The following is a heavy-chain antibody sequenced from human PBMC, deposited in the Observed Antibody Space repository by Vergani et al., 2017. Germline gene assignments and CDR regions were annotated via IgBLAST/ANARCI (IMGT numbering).Heavy chain of an antibody. CDR3: ARDPRGYGGDPEDYYYGMDV. V-gene: IGHV1-69*08. Sequence: QVQLVQSGAEVKKPGSSVKVSCKASGATFRSNTISWVRQVPGQGLEWMGRIIPVLGKTKYAQDFQGRLTITADTSTSTAYMELTSVRSQDTAVYYCARDPRGYGGDPEDYYYGMDVWGQGTTVAVSS. J-gene: IGHJ6*02. D-gene: IGHD1-26*01. CDR2: IIPVLGKT. CDR1: GATFRSNT.